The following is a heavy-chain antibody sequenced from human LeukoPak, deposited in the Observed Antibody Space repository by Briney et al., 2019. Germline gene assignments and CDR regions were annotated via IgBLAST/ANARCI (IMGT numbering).Heavy chain of an antibody. CDR2: ISSSSSNAI. J-gene: IGHJ4*02. V-gene: IGHV3-48*01. D-gene: IGHD3-10*01. CDR1: GFTFSSYS. CDR3: ARESYRGVFHY. Sequence: SGGSLRLSCAASGFTFSSYSMNWVRQAPGKGLEWVSYISSSSSNAIYYADSVKGRVTISRDNAKNSLYLQMNSLRFDDTAVYYCARESYRGVFHYWGQGTLVTVSS.